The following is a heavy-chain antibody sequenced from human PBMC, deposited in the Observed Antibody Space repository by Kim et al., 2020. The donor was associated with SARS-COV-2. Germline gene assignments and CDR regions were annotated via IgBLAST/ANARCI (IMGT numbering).Heavy chain of an antibody. D-gene: IGHD6-6*01. V-gene: IGHV4-34*13. J-gene: IGHJ4*02. CDR3: ARRREYSSSSAVPFAL. Sequence: SLKSRVTISVDTSKNQFSLKLSSVTAADTAVYYCARRREYSSSSAVPFALWGQGTLVTVSS.